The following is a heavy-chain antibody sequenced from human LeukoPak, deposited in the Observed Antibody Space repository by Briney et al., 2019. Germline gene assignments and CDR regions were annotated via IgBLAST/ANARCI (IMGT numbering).Heavy chain of an antibody. CDR1: GGSFSDYY. D-gene: IGHD3-3*01. Sequence: SETLSLTCAVYGGSFSDYYWSWIRQPPGKGLEWIGEINHSGSTNYNPSLKSRVTISVDTSKNQFSLKLSSVTAADTAVYYCARAYRGVALNWFDPWGQGTLVTVSS. V-gene: IGHV4-34*01. CDR3: ARAYRGVALNWFDP. J-gene: IGHJ5*02. CDR2: INHSGST.